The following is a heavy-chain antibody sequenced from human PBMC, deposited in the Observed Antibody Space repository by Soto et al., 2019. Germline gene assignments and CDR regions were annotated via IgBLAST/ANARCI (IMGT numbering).Heavy chain of an antibody. CDR1: GFTFSSYS. J-gene: IGHJ3*02. Sequence: EVQLVESGGGLVQPGGSLRLSCAASGFTFSSYSMNWVRQAPGKGLEWVSYISSSSSTIYYADSVKGRFTISRDNAKNSLYLQMHTLRADDTDVYYCARSSGDAFDIWGQGTMVTVSS. CDR2: ISSSSSTI. D-gene: IGHD3-10*01. V-gene: IGHV3-48*01. CDR3: ARSSGDAFDI.